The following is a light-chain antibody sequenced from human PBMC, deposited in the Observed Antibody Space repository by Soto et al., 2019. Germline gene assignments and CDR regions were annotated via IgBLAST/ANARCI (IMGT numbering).Light chain of an antibody. CDR2: GAS. CDR1: QSVSSN. J-gene: IGKJ2*01. V-gene: IGKV3-20*01. Sequence: EIVMTQSPATLSVSPGERATLSCRASQSVSSNLAWYQQKPGQAPRLLMYGASNRATGIPDRFSGTGSGTDFTLTISRLETEDFAVYYCQQYGSSPYTFGLGTKVDIK. CDR3: QQYGSSPYT.